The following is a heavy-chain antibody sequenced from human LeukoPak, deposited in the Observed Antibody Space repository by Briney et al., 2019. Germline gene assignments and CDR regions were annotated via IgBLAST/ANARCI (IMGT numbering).Heavy chain of an antibody. V-gene: IGHV3-23*01. CDR1: GFTFSIYA. CDR3: ARDRPNYYGSEGHYYRRDGDY. J-gene: IGHJ4*02. Sequence: GGSLRLSCAASGFTFSIYAMSWVRQAPGKGLQWVSSITSRGESTWYVDSVKGRFTITRDNSENTLYLQMHSLRAEDTAVYYCARDRPNYYGSEGHYYRRDGDYWGRGTLVSVSS. D-gene: IGHD3-10*01. CDR2: ITSRGEST.